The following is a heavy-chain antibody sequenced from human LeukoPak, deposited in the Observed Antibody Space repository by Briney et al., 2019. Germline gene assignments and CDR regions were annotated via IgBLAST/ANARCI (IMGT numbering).Heavy chain of an antibody. CDR3: ARNQQLGGHSYYYYGMDV. CDR1: GFTSIAYA. Sequence: PGGSLRLSCVGSGFTSIAYALTWARQAPGKGLEWVSGISGGGVTTYYADSMKGRFTISRDNSKNTLYLQMNSLRADDTAIYYCARNQQLGGHSYYYYGMDVWGQGTTVTVSS. V-gene: IGHV3-23*01. CDR2: ISGGGVTT. J-gene: IGHJ6*02. D-gene: IGHD3-16*01.